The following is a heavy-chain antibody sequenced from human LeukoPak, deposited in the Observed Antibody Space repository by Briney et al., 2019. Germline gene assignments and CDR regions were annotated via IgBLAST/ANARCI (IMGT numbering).Heavy chain of an antibody. CDR1: GFTFSSYS. CDR3: ARDGERDYVWGSYRSYHFDY. CDR2: ISSSSSYI. D-gene: IGHD3-16*02. J-gene: IGHJ4*02. Sequence: GGSLRLSCAASGFTFSSYSMNWVRQAPGKGLEWVSSISSSSSYIYYADSVKGRFTISRDNAKNSLYLQMNSLRAEDTAVYYSARDGERDYVWGSYRSYHFDYWGQGTLVTVSS. V-gene: IGHV3-21*01.